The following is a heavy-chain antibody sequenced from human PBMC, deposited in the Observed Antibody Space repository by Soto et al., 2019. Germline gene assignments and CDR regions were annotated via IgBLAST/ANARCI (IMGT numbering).Heavy chain of an antibody. V-gene: IGHV1-69*01. Sequence: QVQLVQSGAEVQKPGSSVKVSCKASGGTFSSYAISWVRQAPGQGLEWMGGIIPIFGTANYAQKFQGRVTITADESTSTAYMELSSLRSEDTAVYYCARVDYDFWSGYSIRRWFDPWGQGTLVTVSS. CDR2: IIPIFGTA. CDR1: GGTFSSYA. J-gene: IGHJ5*02. CDR3: ARVDYDFWSGYSIRRWFDP. D-gene: IGHD3-3*01.